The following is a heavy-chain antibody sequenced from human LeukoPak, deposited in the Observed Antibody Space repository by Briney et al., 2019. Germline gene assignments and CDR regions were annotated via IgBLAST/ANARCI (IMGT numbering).Heavy chain of an antibody. CDR3: ARLGRYADY. V-gene: IGHV3-7*05. Sequence: GGSLRLSCAASGFTFSSYWMSWVRQAPGEGLEWVANIKQDGTEKYYMDSVKGRFTISRDNSKNTLYLQMNSLRAEDTAVYYCARLGRYADYWGQGTLVTVSS. J-gene: IGHJ4*02. D-gene: IGHD3-16*01. CDR2: IKQDGTEK. CDR1: GFTFSSYW.